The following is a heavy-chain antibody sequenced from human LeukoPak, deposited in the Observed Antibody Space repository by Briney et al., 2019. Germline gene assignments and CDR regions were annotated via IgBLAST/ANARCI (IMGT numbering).Heavy chain of an antibody. J-gene: IGHJ4*02. V-gene: IGHV3-23*01. CDR3: AKSRGESRGGSNY. D-gene: IGHD2-15*01. CDR1: GFTFSSYA. Sequence: GGSLRLSCAASGFTFSSYAMNWVRQPPGKGLEWVSFYADSVKGRFTISRDNSKNTLYLQMNRLRAEDTAVYYCAKSRGESRGGSNYWGQGTLVTVSS.